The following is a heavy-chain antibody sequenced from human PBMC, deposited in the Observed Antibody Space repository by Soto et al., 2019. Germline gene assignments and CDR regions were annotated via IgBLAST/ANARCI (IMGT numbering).Heavy chain of an antibody. J-gene: IGHJ4*02. D-gene: IGHD5-18*01. V-gene: IGHV3-30*18. CDR2: ISYDGSNK. CDR1: GFTFSSYG. Sequence: GGSLRLSCAASGFTFSSYGMHWVRQAPGKGLEWVAVISYDGSNKYYADSVKGRFTISRDNSKNTLYLQMNSLRAEDTAVYYCAKGNSVDTAMVGDDYYFDYWGQGTLVTVSS. CDR3: AKGNSVDTAMVGDDYYFDY.